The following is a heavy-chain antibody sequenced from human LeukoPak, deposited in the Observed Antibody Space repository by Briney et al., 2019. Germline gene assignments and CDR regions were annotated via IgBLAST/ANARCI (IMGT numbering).Heavy chain of an antibody. V-gene: IGHV1-46*01. J-gene: IGHJ4*02. CDR2: INPSGGST. CDR1: GYTFTSYD. CDR3: ARDRDPKGYYDSSGYIDY. Sequence: GASVKVSCKASGYTFTSYDINWVRQAPGQGLEWMGIINPSGGSTSYAQKFQGRVTMTRDTSTSTVYMELSSLRSEDTAVYYCARDRDPKGYYDSSGYIDYWGQGTLVTVSS. D-gene: IGHD3-22*01.